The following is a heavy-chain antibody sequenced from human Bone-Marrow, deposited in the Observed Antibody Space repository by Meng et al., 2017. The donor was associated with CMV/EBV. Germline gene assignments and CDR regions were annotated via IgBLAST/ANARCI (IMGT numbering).Heavy chain of an antibody. Sequence: KVFCKGSGYSFTNHWIGWVRQMPGKGLEWMGIIYPGDSDTRYSPSFQGQVTISADKSISTAYLQWSSLKASDTAMYYCATIAVAGTGYFDYWGQGTLVTVSS. D-gene: IGHD6-19*01. J-gene: IGHJ4*02. CDR1: GYSFTNHW. CDR3: ATIAVAGTGYFDY. CDR2: IYPGDSDT. V-gene: IGHV5-51*01.